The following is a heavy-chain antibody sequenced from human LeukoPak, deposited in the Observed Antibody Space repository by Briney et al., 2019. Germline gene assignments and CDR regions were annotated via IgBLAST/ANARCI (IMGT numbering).Heavy chain of an antibody. V-gene: IGHV3-33*01. CDR2: IWSDGSGG. J-gene: IGHJ4*02. CDR1: GFTFSSHA. Sequence: PGRSLRLSCAASGFTFSSHAMHWVRQAPGKGLEWVAVIWSDGSGGYYAESVKGRFTISRDNSKITLYLHVDSLRAEDTAVYYCARDYDSSGYYYPVYEYWGQGTLVTVSS. CDR3: ARDYDSSGYYYPVYEY. D-gene: IGHD3-22*01.